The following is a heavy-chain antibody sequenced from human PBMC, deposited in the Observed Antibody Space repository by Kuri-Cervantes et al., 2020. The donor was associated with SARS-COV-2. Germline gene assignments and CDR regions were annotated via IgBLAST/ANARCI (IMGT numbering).Heavy chain of an antibody. Sequence: GGSLRLSCAATGFTVSYNSMTWVRLAPGQGLEWVSLMYSGAITYYADSVKGRFTISRDNSKNTLYLQMNSLRAEDTAVYYCAKDLGYCSGGSCYADYFDYWGQGTLVTVSS. J-gene: IGHJ4*02. D-gene: IGHD2-15*01. CDR3: AKDLGYCSGGSCYADYFDY. V-gene: IGHV3-53*05. CDR1: GFTVSYNS. CDR2: MYSGAIT.